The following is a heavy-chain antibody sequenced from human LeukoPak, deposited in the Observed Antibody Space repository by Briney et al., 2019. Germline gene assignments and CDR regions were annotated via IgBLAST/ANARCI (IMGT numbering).Heavy chain of an antibody. Sequence: GGSLRLSCAASGFTFSSYVINWVRQAPGKGLEWLSGVSPPGGGTYYADSVKGRFTISRDDSKNTLSLQMNSLRAEDTAVYYCARGGSYLSAFDIWGQGTMVTVSS. D-gene: IGHD1-26*01. V-gene: IGHV3-23*01. CDR3: ARGGSYLSAFDI. J-gene: IGHJ3*02. CDR2: VSPPGGGT. CDR1: GFTFSSYV.